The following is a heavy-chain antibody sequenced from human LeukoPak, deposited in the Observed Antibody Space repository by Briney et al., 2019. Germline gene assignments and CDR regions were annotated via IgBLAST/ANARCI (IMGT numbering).Heavy chain of an antibody. J-gene: IGHJ4*02. CDR1: GGSFSGYY. D-gene: IGHD6-13*01. V-gene: IGHV4-34*01. Sequence: SETLSLTCAVYGGSFSGYYWGWIRQPPGKGLEWIGEINHSGSTNYNPSLKSRVTISVDTSKNQFSLKLSSVTAADTAVYYCARKPLAAAGKIDYWGQGTLVTVSS. CDR2: INHSGST. CDR3: ARKPLAAAGKIDY.